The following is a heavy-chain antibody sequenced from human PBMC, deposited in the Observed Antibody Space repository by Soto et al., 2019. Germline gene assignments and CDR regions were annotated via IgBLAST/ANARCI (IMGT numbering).Heavy chain of an antibody. Sequence: QVQLVESGGGLVEPGGSLRLSCTASGFTFSDFYMFWIRQAPGEGPEWVSFISSTGADVYYADSLGGRFTVSRDNDKNVLFLQMSSLRVEDTGRYYCARPGPSGGFDPWGQGTLVSVSS. CDR2: ISSTGADV. J-gene: IGHJ5*02. CDR1: GFTFSDFY. CDR3: ARPGPSGGFDP. D-gene: IGHD6-19*01. V-gene: IGHV3-11*01.